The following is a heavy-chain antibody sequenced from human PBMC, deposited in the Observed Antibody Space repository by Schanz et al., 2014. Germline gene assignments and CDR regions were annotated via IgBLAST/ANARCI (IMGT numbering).Heavy chain of an antibody. CDR3: ARGPSTGAFDI. Sequence: QGQLVQSGAEVKKPGASVKVSCKASGYTFTSYGITWVRQAPGQGLEWMGWISAYNGHTTYAQKFQGRVTMTRDTSTSTVYMELSSLRSEDTAVYFCARGPSTGAFDIWGQGTMVTVSS. CDR1: GYTFTSYG. CDR2: ISAYNGHT. J-gene: IGHJ3*02. V-gene: IGHV1-18*01.